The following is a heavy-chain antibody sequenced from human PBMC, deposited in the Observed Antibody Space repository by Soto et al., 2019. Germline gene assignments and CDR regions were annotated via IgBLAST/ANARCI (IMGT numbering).Heavy chain of an antibody. D-gene: IGHD1-1*01. Sequence: SETLSLTCTVSGGSISSSSYYWGWIRQPPGKGLEWIGSIYYSGSTYYNPSLKSRVTISVDTSKNQFSLKLSSVTAADTAVYYCAGVQLERNWFDPWGQGTLVTVSS. CDR1: GGSISSSSYY. V-gene: IGHV4-39*01. J-gene: IGHJ5*02. CDR3: AGVQLERNWFDP. CDR2: IYYSGST.